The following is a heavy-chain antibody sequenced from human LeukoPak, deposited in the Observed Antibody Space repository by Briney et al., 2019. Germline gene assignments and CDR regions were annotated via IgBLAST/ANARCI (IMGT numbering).Heavy chain of an antibody. Sequence: ASVKVSCKASGYTFTSYGISWVRQAPGQGLEWMGWISAINGNTNYAQKLQGRVTMTTDTSTSTAYMELRSLRSDDTAVYYCARDESYYDILTGYLRSYYFDYWGQGTLVTVSS. CDR3: ARDESYYDILTGYLRSYYFDY. CDR2: ISAINGNT. D-gene: IGHD3-9*01. V-gene: IGHV1-18*01. J-gene: IGHJ4*02. CDR1: GYTFTSYG.